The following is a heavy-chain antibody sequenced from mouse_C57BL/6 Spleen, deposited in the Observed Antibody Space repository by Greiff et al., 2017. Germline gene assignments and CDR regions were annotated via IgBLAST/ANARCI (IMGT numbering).Heavy chain of an antibody. CDR1: GYAFSSSW. CDR2: IYPGDGDT. D-gene: IGHD2-1*01. J-gene: IGHJ2*01. V-gene: IGHV1-82*01. Sequence: QVQLQQSGPELVKPGASVKISCKASGYAFSSSWMNWVKQRPVKGLEWIGRIYPGDGDTNYNGKFKGKATLTADKSSSTAYMQLSSLTSEDSAVYFCARSGGSTMVFDYWGQGTTLTVSS. CDR3: ARSGGSTMVFDY.